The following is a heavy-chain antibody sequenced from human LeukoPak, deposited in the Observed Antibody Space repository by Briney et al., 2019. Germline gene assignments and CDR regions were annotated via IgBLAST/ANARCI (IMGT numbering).Heavy chain of an antibody. Sequence: GASVKVSCKASGYTFTSYGISWVRQAPGQGLEWMGWISAYNGNTNYAQKLQGRVTMTTDTSTSTAYMELRSLRSDDTAVYYCARDLQGVYYDSSGLPLIWGQGTLVTVSS. D-gene: IGHD3-22*01. CDR2: ISAYNGNT. J-gene: IGHJ4*02. V-gene: IGHV1-18*01. CDR1: GYTFTSYG. CDR3: ARDLQGVYYDSSGLPLI.